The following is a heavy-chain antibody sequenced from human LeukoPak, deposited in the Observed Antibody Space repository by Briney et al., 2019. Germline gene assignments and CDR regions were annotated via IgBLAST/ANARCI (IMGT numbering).Heavy chain of an antibody. CDR3: ARESSWAPDY. Sequence: GGSLRLSCAASGFTLSSYWMHWVRQAPGKGLVWVSRINADGSSTSYAVAVKGRFTISRDNAKNTLYLQMNSLRAEDTAVYYCARESSWAPDYWGQGTLVTVSS. V-gene: IGHV3-74*01. CDR2: INADGSST. D-gene: IGHD1-26*01. J-gene: IGHJ4*02. CDR1: GFTLSSYW.